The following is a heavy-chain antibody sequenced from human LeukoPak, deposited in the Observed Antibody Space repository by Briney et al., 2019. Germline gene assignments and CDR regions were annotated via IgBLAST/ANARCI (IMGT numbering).Heavy chain of an antibody. D-gene: IGHD3-10*01. CDR3: AGGDYYGSGSARRHWFDP. Sequence: PGGSLRLSCSASGFTFSSYCMNWVRQAPGKGLEWVPNIEQHGNEKYYMDSVKGRFTISRDNAKNSLYLEMNSLRAEDTAVYYCAGGDYYGSGSARRHWFDPWGQGTLVTVSS. V-gene: IGHV3-7*04. CDR2: IEQHGNEK. J-gene: IGHJ5*02. CDR1: GFTFSSYC.